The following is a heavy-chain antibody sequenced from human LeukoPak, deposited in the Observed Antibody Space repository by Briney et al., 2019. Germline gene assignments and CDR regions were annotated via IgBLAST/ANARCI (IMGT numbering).Heavy chain of an antibody. CDR3: ARDIVVVPADPPDWFDP. Sequence: ASVKVPCKASGGTSTTYSISWVRQAPGQGLEWLGNIIPVSGTTDYAQKFQDRVTITTDESTGTTYLDLNSLRSDDTAVYYCARDIVVVPADPPDWFDPWGQGTLVTVSS. CDR2: IIPVSGTT. CDR1: GGTSTTYS. D-gene: IGHD2-2*01. V-gene: IGHV1-69*05. J-gene: IGHJ5*02.